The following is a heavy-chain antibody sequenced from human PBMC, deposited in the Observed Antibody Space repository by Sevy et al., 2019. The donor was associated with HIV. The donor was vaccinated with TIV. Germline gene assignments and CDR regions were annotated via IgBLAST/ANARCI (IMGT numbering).Heavy chain of an antibody. D-gene: IGHD2-2*02. V-gene: IGHV3-9*01. Sequence: GGSLRLSCAASGFTFDDYAMHWVRQAPGKGLEWVSGSSWNNGSIGYADSVKGRFTISRDNAKRSLYLQMNSLRAEDTALSYCAKAAGGCSSTCCYTDYYYYGMDVWGQGTTVTVSS. J-gene: IGHJ6*02. CDR2: SSWNNGSI. CDR3: AKAAGGCSSTCCYTDYYYYGMDV. CDR1: GFTFDDYA.